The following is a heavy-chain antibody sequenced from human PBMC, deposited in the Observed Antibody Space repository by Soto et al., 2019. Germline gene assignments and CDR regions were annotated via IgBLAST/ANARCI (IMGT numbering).Heavy chain of an antibody. V-gene: IGHV3-33*01. CDR2: IWNDGTYK. J-gene: IGHJ4*02. Sequence: QVQLVESGGGVVQPERSLRLSCVTSGFSFSSHGMHWVRQAPGKGLEWVAVIWNDGTYKYYVDSVKGRFTISRDNSKSTLYLQMNSLRVEDTALYYWARACPTGAGCFILDYWGQGTLVTVSS. CDR3: ARACPTGAGCFILDY. CDR1: GFSFSSHG. D-gene: IGHD2-21*01.